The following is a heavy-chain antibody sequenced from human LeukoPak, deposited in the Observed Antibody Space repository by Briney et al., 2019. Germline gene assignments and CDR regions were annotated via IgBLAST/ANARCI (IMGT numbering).Heavy chain of an antibody. D-gene: IGHD4-17*01. CDR2: IYYSGST. CDR3: ARDYGEYYFDY. Sequence: PSETLSLTCTVSGGSVNSGTYYWSWIRQPPGKGLEWIGYIYYSGSTYYNPSLKSRVTISVDTSKNQFSLKLSSVTAADTAVYYCARDYGEYYFDYWGQGTLVTVSS. J-gene: IGHJ4*02. CDR1: GGSVNSGTYY. V-gene: IGHV4-31*03.